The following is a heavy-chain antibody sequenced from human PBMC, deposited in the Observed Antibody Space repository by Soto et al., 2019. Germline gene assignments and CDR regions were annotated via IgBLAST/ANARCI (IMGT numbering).Heavy chain of an antibody. CDR2: TYYRSRWYN. Sequence: SQTLSLTYAIPGYRHYSNSLAWNPTTPTPSRGLEWLARTYYRSRWYNDYAVSVRSRITVNPDTSKIQFSLQLTSVSPEYTAVYYFAGTTSPKLYYMVVWGNGTTVTVS. J-gene: IGHJ6*03. V-gene: IGHV6-1*01. CDR1: GYRHYSNSLA. D-gene: IGHD1-7*01. CDR3: AGTTSPKLYYMVV.